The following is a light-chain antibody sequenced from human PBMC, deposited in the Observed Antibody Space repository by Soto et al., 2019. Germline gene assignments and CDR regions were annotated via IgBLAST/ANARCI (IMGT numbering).Light chain of an antibody. CDR1: SSDVGSYNL. CDR2: EGS. CDR3: CSYAGSSTDVV. V-gene: IGLV2-23*01. Sequence: QSALTQPASVSGSPGQSITISCTGTSSDVGSYNLVSWYQQHPGKAPKLMIYEGSKRPSGVSNRFSGSKSGNTASLTISGLQAEDEADYYCCSYAGSSTDVVFGGGTNSPS. J-gene: IGLJ2*01.